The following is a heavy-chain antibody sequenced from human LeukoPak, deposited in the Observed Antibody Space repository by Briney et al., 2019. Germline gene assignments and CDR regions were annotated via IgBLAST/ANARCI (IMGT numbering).Heavy chain of an antibody. D-gene: IGHD6-13*01. Sequence: GGSLRLSCAASGFTFSSYAMHWVRQAPGKGLEWVAVISYDGSNKYYADSVKGRFTISRDNSKNTLYLQMNSLRAEDAAVYYCARVLAATDTGFDYWGQGTLVTVSS. CDR1: GFTFSSYA. J-gene: IGHJ4*02. V-gene: IGHV3-30*04. CDR3: ARVLAATDTGFDY. CDR2: ISYDGSNK.